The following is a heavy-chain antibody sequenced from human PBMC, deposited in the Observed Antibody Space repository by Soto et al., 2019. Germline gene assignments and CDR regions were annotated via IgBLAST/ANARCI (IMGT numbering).Heavy chain of an antibody. J-gene: IGHJ6*03. CDR2: IIPILGIA. V-gene: IGHV1-69*08. CDR3: ARERDIVVVAADAGYYYYMDV. CDR1: GGTFSSYT. D-gene: IGHD2-2*01. Sequence: QVQLVQSGAEVKKPGSSVKVSCKASGGTFSSYTISWVRQAPGQGHEWMGRIIPILGIAYYAQKFQGRVTINADKYTSTTYLELSSLSSEDTAVYYCARERDIVVVAADAGYYYYMDVWGKGTTVTVSS.